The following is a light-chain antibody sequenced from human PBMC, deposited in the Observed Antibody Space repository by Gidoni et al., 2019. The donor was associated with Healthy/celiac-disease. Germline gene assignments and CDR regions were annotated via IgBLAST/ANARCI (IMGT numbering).Light chain of an antibody. V-gene: IGKV1-33*01. CDR2: DAS. CDR1: QDISNY. CDR3: QRYDNLPLLT. Sequence: DIQMTQSPSSLSASVGDRVTITCQASQDISNYLNWYQQKPGKAPKLLIYDASNLETGVPSRFSGSGSGTDFTFTISSLQPEDIATYYCQRYDNLPLLTFGGXTKVEIK. J-gene: IGKJ4*01.